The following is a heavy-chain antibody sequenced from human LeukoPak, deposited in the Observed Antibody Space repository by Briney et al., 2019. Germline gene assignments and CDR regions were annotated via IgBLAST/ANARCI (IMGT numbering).Heavy chain of an antibody. D-gene: IGHD6-13*01. J-gene: IGHJ4*02. CDR1: GFTFSSYA. CDR2: ISDNGHST. CDR3: AKAGRAAPDFGYFDC. V-gene: IGHV3-23*01. Sequence: PWGSLRLSCAASGFTFSSYAMSWVRQAPGKGLEWVTAISDNGHSTDYADSVKGRFASSRDNSNNRLYLQMYGLRAEDTAVYFCAKAGRAAPDFGYFDCWGQGTL.